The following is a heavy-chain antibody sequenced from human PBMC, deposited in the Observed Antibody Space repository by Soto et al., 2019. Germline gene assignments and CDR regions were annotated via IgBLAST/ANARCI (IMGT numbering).Heavy chain of an antibody. CDR2: IYYSGGT. Sequence: SETLSLTCIVSGGSINSGNYYWGWIRQSPGKGLEWIESIYYSGGTLNNPSFRGRVTMSVDTSKNQFTLKLTSVTAADTGVYYYFDYWGQGTLVTVSS. J-gene: IGHJ4*02. CDR3: FDY. CDR1: GGSINSGNYY. V-gene: IGHV4-39*01.